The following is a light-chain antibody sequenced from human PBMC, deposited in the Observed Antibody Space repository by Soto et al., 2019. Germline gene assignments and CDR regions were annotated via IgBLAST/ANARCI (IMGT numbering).Light chain of an antibody. CDR1: SSDVGGYNY. CDR3: SSYTSSNTWV. J-gene: IGLJ3*02. V-gene: IGLV2-14*01. CDR2: EVS. Sequence: SVLTQPASVSGSPGQSITISCTGTSSDVGGYNYVSWYQQHPGKAPKVMIYEVSNRPSGVSNRFSGSKSGNTASLTISGLQAEDEADYYCSSYTSSNTWVFGGGTKVTVL.